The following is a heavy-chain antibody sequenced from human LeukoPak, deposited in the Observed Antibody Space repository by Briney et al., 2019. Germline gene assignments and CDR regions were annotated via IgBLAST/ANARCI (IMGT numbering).Heavy chain of an antibody. CDR3: ARGAWGTSVHFDK. V-gene: IGHV3-74*01. CDR1: GFTLSSFW. CDR2: INSDGTDT. J-gene: IGHJ4*02. Sequence: GGSLRLSCATSGFTLSSFWVHWVRQPPGKGLVWVSRINSDGTDTNYADSGKGRFTISRDNYKNTVYLQMNSLTAEDTAVYYCARGAWGTSVHFDKWGQGALVTVSS. D-gene: IGHD3-16*01.